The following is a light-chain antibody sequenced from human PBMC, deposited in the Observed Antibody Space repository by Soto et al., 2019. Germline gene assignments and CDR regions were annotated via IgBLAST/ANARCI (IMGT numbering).Light chain of an antibody. J-gene: IGKJ1*01. CDR1: QIVSRW. CDR2: KAS. V-gene: IGKV1-5*03. CDR3: QQYNDNWT. Sequence: DIQMTQSPSTLSASVKERVTITSRASQIVSRWLAWYQQKTGKAPKLLIYKASTLESGVPSRFSGSGSGTEFTLAISSLQPDDSATYYCQQYNDNWTFGQGTKVDIK.